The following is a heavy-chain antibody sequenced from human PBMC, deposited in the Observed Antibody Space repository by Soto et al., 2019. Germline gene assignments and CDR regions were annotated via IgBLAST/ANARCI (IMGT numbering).Heavy chain of an antibody. V-gene: IGHV4-34*01. CDR3: ARGVDYGDYGDY. CDR2: INHSGST. D-gene: IGHD4-17*01. Sequence: QVQLQQWGAGLLKPSETLSLTCAVYGGSFSGYYWSWIRQPPGKGLEWIGEINHSGSTNYNPSLKSRVTMSVDTSKNQFSLKLSSVTAADTAVYYCARGVDYGDYGDYWGQGTLVTVSS. J-gene: IGHJ4*02. CDR1: GGSFSGYY.